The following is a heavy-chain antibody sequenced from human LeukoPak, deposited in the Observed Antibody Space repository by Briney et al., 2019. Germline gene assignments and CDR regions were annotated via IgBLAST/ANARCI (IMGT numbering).Heavy chain of an antibody. J-gene: IGHJ4*02. D-gene: IGHD2-15*01. V-gene: IGHV3-23*01. Sequence: GGSLRLSCAASGFTFSSYGMSWVRQAPGKGLEWVPAMSSSDDGRYYAASVRGRFTISRDTSRSTLYLQMNSLRAEDAAVYYCAKAPVTSCRGAFCYPFDYWGQGTLVTVSS. CDR3: AKAPVTSCRGAFCYPFDY. CDR1: GFTFSSYG. CDR2: MSSSDDGR.